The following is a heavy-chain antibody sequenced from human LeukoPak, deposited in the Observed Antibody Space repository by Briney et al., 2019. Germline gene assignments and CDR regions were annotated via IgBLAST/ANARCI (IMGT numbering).Heavy chain of an antibody. CDR1: GGSVASTNW. CDR2: VHLVGTT. J-gene: IGHJ4*02. D-gene: IGHD3-3*01. V-gene: IGHV4-4*02. CDR3: AREGGFYRPLDY. Sequence: SGTLSLTCGVSGGSVASTNWWTWVRQPPGKGLEWIGEVHLVGTTNYNPSLKSRLTMSVDLSENHISLTLTSVTAADTAVYYCAREGGFYRPLDYSGQGTLVTVSS.